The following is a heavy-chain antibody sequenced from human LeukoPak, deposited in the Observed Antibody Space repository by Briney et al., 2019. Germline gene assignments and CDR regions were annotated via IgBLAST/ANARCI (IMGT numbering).Heavy chain of an antibody. Sequence: ASETLSLTCAVSGYSISSGYYWGWIRQPPGKGLEWIGSIYHSGSTYYNPSLKSRVTISVDTSKNQFSLKLSSVTAADTAVYYCARLTLGEKYLDYWGQGTLVTVPS. CDR2: IYHSGST. CDR3: ARLTLGEKYLDY. V-gene: IGHV4-38-2*01. D-gene: IGHD3-10*01. J-gene: IGHJ4*02. CDR1: GYSISSGYY.